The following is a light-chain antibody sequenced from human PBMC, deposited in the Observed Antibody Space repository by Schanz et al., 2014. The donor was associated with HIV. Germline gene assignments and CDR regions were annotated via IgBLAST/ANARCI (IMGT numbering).Light chain of an antibody. Sequence: QSVLTQPPSVSGAPGQTVTISCTGSSSNFGAGSDVHWYRHLPGTAPELLIYGNSNRPSGVPARFSGSKSGSSASLAISGLQADDEADYFCQSFDSSLNGVVFGGGTKLTVL. CDR2: GNS. J-gene: IGLJ3*02. V-gene: IGLV1-40*01. CDR3: QSFDSSLNGVV. CDR1: SSNFGAGSD.